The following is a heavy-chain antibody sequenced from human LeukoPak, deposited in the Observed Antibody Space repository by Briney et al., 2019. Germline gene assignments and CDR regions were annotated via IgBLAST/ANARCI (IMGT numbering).Heavy chain of an antibody. CDR3: TRLIMSSIYYYYMDV. Sequence: SETLSHTSTVSGGSISNNDWSWIRQPPGKGLEWIGYLYKSGSTNYIPSLKSRVTISVDTSKNQFSLMLRSVTAADTAVYYCTRLIMSSIYYYYMDVWGKGTTVTASS. D-gene: IGHD3-10*01. J-gene: IGHJ6*03. CDR2: LYKSGST. CDR1: GGSISNND. V-gene: IGHV4-59*01.